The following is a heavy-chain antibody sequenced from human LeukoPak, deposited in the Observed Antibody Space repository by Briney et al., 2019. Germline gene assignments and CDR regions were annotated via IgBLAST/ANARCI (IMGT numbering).Heavy chain of an antibody. CDR1: GFTFSSYW. CDR2: INSDGSST. Sequence: GGALRLSCAASGFTFSSYWRHSGRQAPGKGLVWVSRINSDGSSTTYADSVKDRFTISIDNAKNTLYLKLNSLRAEDTAVYYCAREEAYYDFWSGNYYYYYMHGWGRGGTVAV. V-gene: IGHV3-74*01. D-gene: IGHD3-3*01. J-gene: IGHJ6*03. CDR3: AREEAYYDFWSGNYYYYYMHG.